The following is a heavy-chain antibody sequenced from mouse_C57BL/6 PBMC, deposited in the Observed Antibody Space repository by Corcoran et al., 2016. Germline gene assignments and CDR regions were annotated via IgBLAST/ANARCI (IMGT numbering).Heavy chain of an antibody. J-gene: IGHJ4*01. CDR1: GYTFTTYG. V-gene: IGHV9-3*01. D-gene: IGHD2-4*01. CDR2: INTYSGVP. CDR3: ARKGLRMDY. Sequence: QIQLVQSGPELKKPGETVKISCKASGYTFTTYGMSWVKQAPGKGLKWMGWINTYSGVPTYADDFKGRFAFSFETSASTAYLQINNLKNEDTATYFCARKGLRMDYWGQGTSVTVSS.